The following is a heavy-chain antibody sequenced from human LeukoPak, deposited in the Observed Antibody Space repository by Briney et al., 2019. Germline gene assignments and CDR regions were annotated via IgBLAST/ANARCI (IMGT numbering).Heavy chain of an antibody. J-gene: IGHJ4*02. CDR3: ASMRAAAGNYFDY. V-gene: IGHV3-23*01. D-gene: IGHD6-13*01. Sequence: GGSLRLSCAASGFTFSSYAMSWVRQAPGKGLEWVSAISGSGGSTYYADSVKGRFTISRDNSKNTLYLQMNSLRAEDTAVYYCASMRAAAGNYFDYWGQGTLVTVSS. CDR1: GFTFSSYA. CDR2: ISGSGGST.